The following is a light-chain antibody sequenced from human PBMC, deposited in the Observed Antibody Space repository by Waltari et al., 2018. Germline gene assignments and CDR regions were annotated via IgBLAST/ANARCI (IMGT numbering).Light chain of an antibody. CDR2: GIS. Sequence: ETVLTQSPATLSVSPGDRATPSCRASQRISSSYFAWYQQKPGQAPRLLISGISTRATGIPARFSGSGSGTEFTLTISSLQSEDFAVYYCQQYDNWPLTFGGGTKVEIK. CDR1: QRISSSY. CDR3: QQYDNWPLT. J-gene: IGKJ4*01. V-gene: IGKV3-15*01.